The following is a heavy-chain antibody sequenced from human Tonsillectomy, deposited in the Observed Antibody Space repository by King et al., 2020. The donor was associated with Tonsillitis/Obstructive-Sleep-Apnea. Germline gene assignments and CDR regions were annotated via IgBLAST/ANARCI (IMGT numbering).Heavy chain of an antibody. D-gene: IGHD3-22*01. CDR2: IYWDDDK. CDR3: ARLYDSSGYLAWNY. J-gene: IGHJ4*02. CDR1: GFSLSTRGVS. V-gene: IGHV2-5*02. Sequence: ITLKESGPTLVKPTQTLTLTCTFSGFSLSTRGVSVGWIRQPPGKALEWLALIYWDDDKRYSPSLKSRLTITKDTSKNQVVLTMTNMDPVDTATYYCARLYDSSGYLAWNYWGQGTLVTVSS.